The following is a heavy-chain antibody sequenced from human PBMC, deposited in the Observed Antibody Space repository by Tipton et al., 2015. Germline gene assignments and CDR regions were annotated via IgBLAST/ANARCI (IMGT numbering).Heavy chain of an antibody. CDR3: ARGTKWLLLLKAFDI. CDR2: INYGGNT. V-gene: IGHV4-39*07. D-gene: IGHD3-22*01. CDR1: GDSISSRNYY. Sequence: TLSLTCTVSGDSISSRNYYWGWIRQPPGKGLEWIGTINYGGNTYYNPSLKSRVTISVDTSKNQFSLKLSSVTAADTAVYYCARGTKWLLLLKAFDIWGQGTMVTVSS. J-gene: IGHJ3*02.